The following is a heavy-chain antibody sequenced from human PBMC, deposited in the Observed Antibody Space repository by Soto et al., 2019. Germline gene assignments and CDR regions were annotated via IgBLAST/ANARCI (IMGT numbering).Heavy chain of an antibody. CDR2: IWYDGSNK. CDR1: GFTFSSYG. D-gene: IGHD1-1*01. Sequence: GGSLRLSCAASGFTFSSYGMHWVRQAPGKGLEWVAVIWYDGSNKYYADSVKGRFTISRDNSKNTLYLQMNSLRAEDTAVYYCARDLQEYPPYWNFDYWGQGTLVTVSS. V-gene: IGHV3-33*01. J-gene: IGHJ4*02. CDR3: ARDLQEYPPYWNFDY.